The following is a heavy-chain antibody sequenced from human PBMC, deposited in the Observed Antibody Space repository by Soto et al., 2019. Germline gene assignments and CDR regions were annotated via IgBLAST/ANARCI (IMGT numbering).Heavy chain of an antibody. CDR2: ISYDGSNK. Sequence: GGSLRLSCAASGFTFSSYGMHWVRQAPGKGLEWVAVISYDGSNKYYADSVKGRFTISRDNSKNTLYLQMDSLRAEDTAVYYCAKEKSKILGAFFDFDYWGQGTLVTVSS. CDR1: GFTFSSYG. D-gene: IGHD2-15*01. V-gene: IGHV3-30*18. CDR3: AKEKSKILGAFFDFDY. J-gene: IGHJ4*02.